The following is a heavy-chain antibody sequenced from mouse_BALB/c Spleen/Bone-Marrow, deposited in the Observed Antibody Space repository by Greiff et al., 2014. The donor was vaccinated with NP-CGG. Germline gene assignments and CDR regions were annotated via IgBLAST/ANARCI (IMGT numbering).Heavy chain of an antibody. CDR2: IRNKANGYTT. J-gene: IGHJ2*01. CDR1: GFTFTDYY. V-gene: IGHV7-3*02. D-gene: IGHD2-2*01. CDR3: ARDGYDDY. Sequence: DVHLVESGGGLVQPGGSLRLSGATSGFTFTDYYMSWVRQPPGKALEWLVFIRNKANGYTTEYSASVKGRFTISRDNSQSILYLQMNTLRAEDSATYYCARDGYDDYWGQGTTLTVSS.